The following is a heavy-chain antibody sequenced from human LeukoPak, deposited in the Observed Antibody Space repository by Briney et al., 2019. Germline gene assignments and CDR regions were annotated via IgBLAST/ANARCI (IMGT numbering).Heavy chain of an antibody. D-gene: IGHD3-22*01. CDR2: ISYDGSNK. CDR1: GFTFSSYG. Sequence: GRSLRLSCAASGFTFSSYGMHWVRQAPGKGLEWVAVISYDGSNKYYADSVKGRFTISRDNSKNTLYLQMNSLRAEDTAVYYCAKDHGITMIVVVIREDAFDIWGQGTMVTVSS. J-gene: IGHJ3*02. CDR3: AKDHGITMIVVVIREDAFDI. V-gene: IGHV3-30*18.